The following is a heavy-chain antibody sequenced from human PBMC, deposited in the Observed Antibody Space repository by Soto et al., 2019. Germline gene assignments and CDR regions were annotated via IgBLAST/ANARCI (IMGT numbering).Heavy chain of an antibody. Sequence: GGSLRLSCATSGFRFSSYGMHWVRQAPGKGLEWVAVMSYDGSKKHYADSVKGRFIISRDNSKNTLYVQMNSLRTEDTAVYYCAKDRLRAGGLVPISLDAFDFWRRRTMVTVSS. CDR2: MSYDGSKK. CDR3: AKDRLRAGGLVPISLDAFDF. D-gene: IGHD6-19*01. V-gene: IGHV3-30*18. CDR1: GFRFSSYG. J-gene: IGHJ3*01.